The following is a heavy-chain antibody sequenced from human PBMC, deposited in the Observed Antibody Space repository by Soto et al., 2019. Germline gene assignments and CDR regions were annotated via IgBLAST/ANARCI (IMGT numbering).Heavy chain of an antibody. Sequence: ETLSLTCAVYGGSFSGYYWSWIRQPPGKGLEWIGEINHSGSTNYNPSLKSRVTISVDTSKNQFSLKLSSVTAADTAVYYCARSDGRYWGQGTLVTVSS. V-gene: IGHV4-34*01. CDR3: ARSDGRY. J-gene: IGHJ4*02. CDR2: INHSGST. CDR1: GGSFSGYY.